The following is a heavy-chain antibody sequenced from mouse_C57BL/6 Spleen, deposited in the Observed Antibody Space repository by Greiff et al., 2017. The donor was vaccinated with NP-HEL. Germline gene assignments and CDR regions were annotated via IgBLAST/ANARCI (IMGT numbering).Heavy chain of an antibody. V-gene: IGHV14-1*01. CDR2: IDPEDGDT. CDR3: TTVYYGYDEAMDY. Sequence: EVQLQQSGAELVRPGASVKLSCTASGFNIKDYYMHWVKQRPEQGLEWIGRIDPEDGDTEYAPKFQGKATMTADTSSNTAYLQLSSLTSEDTAVYYCTTVYYGYDEAMDYWGQGTSVTVSS. D-gene: IGHD2-2*01. CDR1: GFNIKDYY. J-gene: IGHJ4*01.